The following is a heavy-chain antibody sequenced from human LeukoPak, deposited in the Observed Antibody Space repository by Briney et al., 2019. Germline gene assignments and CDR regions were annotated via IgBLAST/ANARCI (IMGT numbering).Heavy chain of an antibody. Sequence: GGSLRLSCAASAFTVSSNYMSWVRQAPGKGLEWVANINQDGSEKNYVGSVKGRFTSSRDNAKNSLYLQMKSLRAEDTAVYYCARDDNWGSDSWGQGTLVTVSS. D-gene: IGHD7-27*01. CDR2: INQDGSEK. CDR1: AFTVSSNY. CDR3: ARDDNWGSDS. V-gene: IGHV3-7*03. J-gene: IGHJ4*02.